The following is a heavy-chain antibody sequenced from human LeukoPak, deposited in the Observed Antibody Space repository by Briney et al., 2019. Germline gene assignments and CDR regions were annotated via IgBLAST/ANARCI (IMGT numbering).Heavy chain of an antibody. CDR2: IYASGTT. D-gene: IGHD2-21*02. J-gene: IGHJ4*02. CDR3: ARGPYCGDDCYFDS. V-gene: IGHV4-4*07. Sequence: SETLSLTCTVSGGSISSSYWSWIRQPAGKGLEWSGRIYASGTTNYNPSLRSRVTMSVDTSKNQFSLKVTSVTAADTAVYYCARGPYCGDDCYFDSWGQGTLVTVSS. CDR1: GGSISSSY.